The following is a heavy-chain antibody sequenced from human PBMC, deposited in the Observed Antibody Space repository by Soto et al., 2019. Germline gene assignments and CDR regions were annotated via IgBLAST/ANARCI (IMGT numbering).Heavy chain of an antibody. J-gene: IGHJ6*02. CDR3: ARVHLVRTSSYYCGMDV. Sequence: GGSLRLSSATSGFTFTNHRMNWVRQAPGKGLEGVASISGSGKDTFYRDSVKGRFTISRDNAESSLVLQMNSLTVDDTAVYHCARVHLVRTSSYYCGMDVWGPGTTVTVSS. CDR1: GFTFTNHR. D-gene: IGHD6-6*01. V-gene: IGHV3-21*06. CDR2: ISGSGKDT.